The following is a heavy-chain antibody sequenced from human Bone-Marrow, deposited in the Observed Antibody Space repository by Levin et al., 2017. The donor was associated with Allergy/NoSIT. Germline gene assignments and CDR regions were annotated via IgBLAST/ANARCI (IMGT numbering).Heavy chain of an antibody. CDR3: ARLDFNYGSYY. D-gene: IGHD3-10*01. J-gene: IGHJ4*02. Sequence: ASVKVSCAVSGFTVSNNYMSWVRQAPGKGLEWVSIIYSGGGTFYADSVKASFTISRDNSKNTVYLQMNSLRAEDTAVYYCARLDFNYGSYYWGQGTLVTVSS. CDR1: GFTVSNNY. V-gene: IGHV3-66*04. CDR2: IYSGGGT.